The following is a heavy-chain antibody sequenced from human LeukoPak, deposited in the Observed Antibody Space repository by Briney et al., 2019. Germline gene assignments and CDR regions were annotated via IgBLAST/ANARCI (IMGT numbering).Heavy chain of an antibody. CDR1: GASISSSSDY. CDR3: ARDDVRGFL. J-gene: IGHJ4*02. V-gene: IGHV4-39*02. CDR2: IFYSGST. D-gene: IGHD2/OR15-2a*01. Sequence: SETLSLTCTVSGASISSSSDYWGWIRQPPGKGLEWIGSIFYSGSTYYNTSLKSRVTISVDTSRNHFSPKLTSVTAADTAVYYCARDDVRGFLWGQGTLVTVSS.